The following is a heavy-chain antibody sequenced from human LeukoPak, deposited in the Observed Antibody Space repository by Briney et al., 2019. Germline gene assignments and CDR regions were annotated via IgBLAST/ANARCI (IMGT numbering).Heavy chain of an antibody. Sequence: SETLSLTCAVYGGSFSGYYWSWIRQPPGKGLGWIGEINHSGSTNYNPSLKSRVTISVDRSKNQFSLKLSSVTAADTAVYYCASFEGYYDSSGYYYGAFDIWGQGTMDTVSS. V-gene: IGHV4-34*01. CDR3: ASFEGYYDSSGYYYGAFDI. CDR1: GGSFSGYY. J-gene: IGHJ3*02. CDR2: INHSGST. D-gene: IGHD3-22*01.